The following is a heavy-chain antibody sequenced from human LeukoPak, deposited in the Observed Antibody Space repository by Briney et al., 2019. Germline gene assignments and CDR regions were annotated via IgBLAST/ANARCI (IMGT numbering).Heavy chain of an antibody. CDR1: GFTFSSYE. CDR2: ISSSGSTI. Sequence: GGSLRLSCAASGFTFSSYEMNWVRQAPGKGLEWVSYISSSGSTIYYADSVKGRFTISRDNAKNSLYQQMNSLRAEDTAVYYCARETARFLELGFAFDIWGQGTMVTVSS. D-gene: IGHD3-3*01. J-gene: IGHJ3*02. CDR3: ARETARFLELGFAFDI. V-gene: IGHV3-48*03.